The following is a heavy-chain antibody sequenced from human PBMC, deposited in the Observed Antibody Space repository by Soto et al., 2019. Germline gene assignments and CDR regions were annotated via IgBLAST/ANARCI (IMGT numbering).Heavy chain of an antibody. CDR3: ARSRAGSVGLDYYYYYGMDV. V-gene: IGHV1-8*01. J-gene: IGHJ6*02. Sequence: ASVKVSCKASGYTFTSYDINWVRQATGQGLEWMGWMNPNSGNTGYAQKFQGRVTMTRNTSISTAYMELSSLRSEDTAVYYCARSRAGSVGLDYYYYYGMDVWGQGTTVTV. D-gene: IGHD6-19*01. CDR1: GYTFTSYD. CDR2: MNPNSGNT.